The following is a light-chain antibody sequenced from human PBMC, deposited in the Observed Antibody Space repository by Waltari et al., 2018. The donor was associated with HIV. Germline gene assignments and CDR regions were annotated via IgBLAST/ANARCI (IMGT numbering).Light chain of an antibody. J-gene: IGLJ3*02. Sequence: SYELTQPPSVSVSSGQTASAPCSGLKLGPKSVSWYQPRSGQAPRLVIYQDNHRPSGIPERFSGSTSENTATLTINETQPLDEAEYSCQAWDGGTIVFGGGTKLNVL. CDR3: QAWDGGTIV. V-gene: IGLV3-1*01. CDR1: KLGPKS. CDR2: QDN.